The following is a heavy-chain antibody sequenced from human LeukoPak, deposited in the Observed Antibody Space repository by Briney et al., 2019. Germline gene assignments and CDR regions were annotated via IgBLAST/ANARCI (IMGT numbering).Heavy chain of an antibody. D-gene: IGHD6-13*01. CDR1: GFTFDTHH. V-gene: IGHV3-23*01. J-gene: IGHJ4*02. CDR2: ITGSGGTT. Sequence: GGSLRLSCAASGFTFDTHHMSWVRQAPGKGLEWLSDITGSGGTTHYSDSVTGRFTISRGNSKNTLYLQMDSLRVEDTAVYYCARDQALQLVGDSWGQGTLVSVSS. CDR3: ARDQALQLVGDS.